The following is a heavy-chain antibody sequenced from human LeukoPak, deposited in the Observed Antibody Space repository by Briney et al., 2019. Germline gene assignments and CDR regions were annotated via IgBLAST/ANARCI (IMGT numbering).Heavy chain of an antibody. CDR3: ARDKTGTTYGYFDY. Sequence: PGGSLRLSCAASGFTVSSNYMSWVRQAPGKGLEWVSVIYSGGSIYYADSVKGRFTISRDNSKNTLYLQMNSLRAEDTAVYYCARDKTGTTYGYFDYWGQGTLVTVSS. CDR1: GFTVSSNY. J-gene: IGHJ4*02. V-gene: IGHV3-66*02. CDR2: IYSGGSI. D-gene: IGHD1-7*01.